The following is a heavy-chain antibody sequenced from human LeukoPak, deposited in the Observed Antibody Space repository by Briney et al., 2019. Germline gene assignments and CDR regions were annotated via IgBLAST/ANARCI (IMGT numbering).Heavy chain of an antibody. CDR3: ARGQTGAADY. J-gene: IGHJ4*02. V-gene: IGHV3-30-3*01. CDR2: ISDDGTLK. Sequence: QAGGSLRLSCAASGFTFRSYAIHWVRQAPGKGLEWVAVISDDGTLKYYTDSVKGRFTISRDDSKNTLYLQMNSLRGEDTAIYYCARGQTGAADYWGQGTLVTVSS. D-gene: IGHD7-27*01. CDR1: GFTFRSYA.